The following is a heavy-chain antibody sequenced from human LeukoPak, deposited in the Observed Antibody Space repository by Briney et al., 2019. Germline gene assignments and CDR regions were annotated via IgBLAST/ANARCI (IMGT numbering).Heavy chain of an antibody. J-gene: IGHJ4*02. CDR3: ARDSDTYDYVWASYRFDY. Sequence: ASVKVSCKASGYTFTGYYMHWVRQAPGQGLEWMGRINPNSGGTNYAQKFQGRVTMTRDTSISTAYMELSRLRSDDTAVYYCARDSDTYDYVWASYRFDYWGQGTLVTVSS. V-gene: IGHV1-2*06. CDR2: INPNSGGT. CDR1: GYTFTGYY. D-gene: IGHD3-16*02.